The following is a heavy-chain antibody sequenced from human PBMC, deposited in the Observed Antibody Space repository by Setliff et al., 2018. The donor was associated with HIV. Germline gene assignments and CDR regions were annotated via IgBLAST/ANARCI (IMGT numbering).Heavy chain of an antibody. Sequence: GGSLRLSCAASGFTFSNYWMHWVRQTPGKGLDWVSRIYKDGRSTSYPDSVKGRFTISRDNAKNTQYLQMNSLRAEDTAVYYCAKGGTTVLDYWGQGTLVTVSS. CDR1: GFTFSNYW. V-gene: IGHV3-74*01. D-gene: IGHD4-17*01. CDR3: AKGGTTVLDY. CDR2: IYKDGRST. J-gene: IGHJ4*02.